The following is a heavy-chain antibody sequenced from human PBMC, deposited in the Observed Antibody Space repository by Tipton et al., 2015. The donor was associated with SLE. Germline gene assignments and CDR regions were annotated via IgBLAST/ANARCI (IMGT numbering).Heavy chain of an antibody. D-gene: IGHD4-17*01. Sequence: LRLSCTVSGGSISSSGYFWVWIRQPPGKGLEWIGFVVYGGSTDYNPSLKSRVTISIDTSKNQFSLELTSVTSTDTAVYYCARSTVATWDFWGQGTLVTVSS. V-gene: IGHV4-61*05. CDR3: ARSTVATWDF. CDR1: GGSISSSGYF. CDR2: VVYGGST. J-gene: IGHJ4*02.